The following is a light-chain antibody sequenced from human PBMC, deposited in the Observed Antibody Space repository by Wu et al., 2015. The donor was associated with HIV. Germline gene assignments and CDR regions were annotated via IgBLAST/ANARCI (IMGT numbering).Light chain of an antibody. V-gene: IGKV3-11*01. Sequence: EIVLTQSPVTLSVSPGERATLSCRASQTVTYSLAWYQQKPGQTLRLLIHDISTRAPGIPARFSGGGSGTDFTLSISSLEPEDFAVYYCQQSSNWPLTFGQGTRLEIK. CDR3: QQSSNWPLT. CDR2: DIS. CDR1: QTVTYS. J-gene: IGKJ5*01.